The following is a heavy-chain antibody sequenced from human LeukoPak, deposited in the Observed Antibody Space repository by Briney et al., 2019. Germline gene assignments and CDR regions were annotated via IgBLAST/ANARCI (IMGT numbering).Heavy chain of an antibody. CDR3: ARQGPGKGYGSENYEFVFDI. CDR1: GNSISNYY. V-gene: IGHV4-59*08. CDR2: IHDSGST. D-gene: IGHD3-10*01. Sequence: PSETLSLTCSVSGNSISNYYWAWIRQSPGMGLEWIGNIHDSGSTNYNPSLKSRVTISGDTSKKQFSLRLSSVTAADTAVYYCARQGPGKGYGSENYEFVFDIWGKGTVVPVSS. J-gene: IGHJ3*02.